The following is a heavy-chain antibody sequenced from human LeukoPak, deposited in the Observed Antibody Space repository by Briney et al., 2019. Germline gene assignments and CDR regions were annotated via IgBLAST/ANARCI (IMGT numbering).Heavy chain of an antibody. V-gene: IGHV3-23*01. CDR2: ISGSGDVK. Sequence: GGTLRLSCALSGITFSNHGRNWVRQAPGKGLEWVSGISGSGDVKWYADSVKGRFIIPRDNSKNTLYLQMNSLRAEDTAVYYCAQDGASIRFDNWGQGTLVTVSS. CDR3: AQDGASIRFDN. J-gene: IGHJ4*02. CDR1: GITFSNHG. D-gene: IGHD3-16*01.